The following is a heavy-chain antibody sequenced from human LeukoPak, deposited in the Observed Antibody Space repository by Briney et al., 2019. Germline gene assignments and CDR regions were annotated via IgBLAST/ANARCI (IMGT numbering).Heavy chain of an antibody. CDR1: GYTFADYF. CDR3: ARDLTSTPNWEFDY. J-gene: IGHJ4*02. V-gene: IGHV1-2*06. CDR2: INCNSGGT. Sequence: ASVKVSCKASGYTFADYFIQWVRQAPGQGLEWVGRINCNSGGTEYAQKFRGRVTMTRDTSINTAYVEVSSLKSDDTAVYYCARDLTSTPNWEFDYWGQGTLVTVSS. D-gene: IGHD1-26*01.